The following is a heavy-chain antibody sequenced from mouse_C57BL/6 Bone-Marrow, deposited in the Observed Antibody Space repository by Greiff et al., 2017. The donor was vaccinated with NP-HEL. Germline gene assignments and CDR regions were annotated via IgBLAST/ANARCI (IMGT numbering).Heavy chain of an antibody. CDR1: GYTFTSYW. CDR2: IYPGNSDT. D-gene: IGHD1-1*01. CDR3: TRRGFTTASRGYFDD. J-gene: IGHJ2*01. V-gene: IGHV1-5*01. Sequence: VQLQQSGTVLARPGASVKMSCKTSGYTFTSYWMHWVKQRPGQGLEWIGAIYPGNSDTSYNQKFKGKAKLTAVTSASTACMELSSLTNEDSADYYCTRRGFTTASRGYFDDWGKGTTLTVSS.